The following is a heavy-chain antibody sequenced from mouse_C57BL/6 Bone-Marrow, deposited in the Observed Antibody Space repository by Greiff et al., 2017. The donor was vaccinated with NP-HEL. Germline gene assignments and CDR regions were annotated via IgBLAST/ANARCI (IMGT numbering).Heavy chain of an antibody. Sequence: VQLQQPGAELVKPGASVKVSCKASGYTFTSYWMHWVKQRPGQGLEWIGRIHPSDSDTNYNQKFKGKATLTVDKSSSTAYMQSSSLTSEDAAVYYCEIYMGITTGRDYWGQGTTLTVSS. CDR3: EIYMGITTGRDY. CDR1: GYTFTSYW. D-gene: IGHD1-1*01. CDR2: IHPSDSDT. J-gene: IGHJ2*01. V-gene: IGHV1-74*01.